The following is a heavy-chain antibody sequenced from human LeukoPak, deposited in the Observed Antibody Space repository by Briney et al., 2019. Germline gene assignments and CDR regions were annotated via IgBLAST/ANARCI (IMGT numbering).Heavy chain of an antibody. D-gene: IGHD3-3*01. J-gene: IGHJ3*02. Sequence: GGSLRLYCAASGFTFDDYAMHWVREAPGKGLEWVSGISWNSGSIGYADSVKGRFTISRDNAKSSLYLQMNSLRAEDTALCYCAKDIGDLESSGWDAFDIWGQGTMVTVSS. CDR1: GFTFDDYA. CDR3: AKDIGDLESSGWDAFDI. V-gene: IGHV3-9*01. CDR2: ISWNSGSI.